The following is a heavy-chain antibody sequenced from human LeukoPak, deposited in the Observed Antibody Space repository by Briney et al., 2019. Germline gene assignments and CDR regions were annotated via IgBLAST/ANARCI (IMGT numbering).Heavy chain of an antibody. V-gene: IGHV4-61*02. Sequence: EPSETLSLTCTVSGGSISSGSYYWSWIRQPAGKGLEWIGRIYTSGSTNYNPSLKSRVTISVDTSKNQFSLKLSSVTAADTAVYYCARVSWGYSSSWLPYWGQGTLVTVSS. J-gene: IGHJ4*02. D-gene: IGHD6-13*01. CDR2: IYTSGST. CDR3: ARVSWGYSSSWLPY. CDR1: GGSISSGSYY.